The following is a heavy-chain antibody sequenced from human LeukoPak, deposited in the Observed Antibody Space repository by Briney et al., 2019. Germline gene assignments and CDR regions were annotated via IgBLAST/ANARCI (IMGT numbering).Heavy chain of an antibody. D-gene: IGHD6-13*01. V-gene: IGHV1-2*02. J-gene: IGHJ4*02. CDR3: ARDRGSSWYVDY. CDR2: INPTSGGT. CDR1: GYSFTSYY. Sequence: GASVKVSCKASGYSFTSYYIHWGRQPPGQGLEWMGWINPTSGGTEYAKKLQSRVTMTGDTSISTDYMELSRLRSDDTAVYYCARDRGSSWYVDYWGQGTLVTVSS.